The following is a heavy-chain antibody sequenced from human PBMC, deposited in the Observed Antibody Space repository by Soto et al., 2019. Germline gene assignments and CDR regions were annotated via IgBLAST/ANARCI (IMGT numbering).Heavy chain of an antibody. CDR3: ARRLVNRPVDP. CDR1: GGPFSGYQ. Sequence: SETLSLTCAVYGGPFSGYQWSWIRQPPGKGLEWIGEINHGGSTNYNPSLKSRVTMSVDTSKNQFSLKLNSVTAADTALYYCARRLVNRPVDPWGQGSLVTVSS. D-gene: IGHD2-15*01. J-gene: IGHJ5*02. CDR2: INHGGST. V-gene: IGHV4-34*01.